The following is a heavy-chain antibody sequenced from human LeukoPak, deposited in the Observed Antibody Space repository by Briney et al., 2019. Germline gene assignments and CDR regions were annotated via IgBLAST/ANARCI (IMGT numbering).Heavy chain of an antibody. Sequence: SETLSLTCSVSGGSISSYYWSWIRQPPGKGLEWIGYSHYSGSTNYNPPLKSRVTISVDTSKNQFSLKLSSVTAADTAVYYCARHAAFAEYQSHLTHFDYWGQGTLVTVSS. V-gene: IGHV4-59*08. D-gene: IGHD2-2*01. CDR3: ARHAAFAEYQSHLTHFDY. J-gene: IGHJ4*02. CDR1: GGSISSYY. CDR2: SHYSGST.